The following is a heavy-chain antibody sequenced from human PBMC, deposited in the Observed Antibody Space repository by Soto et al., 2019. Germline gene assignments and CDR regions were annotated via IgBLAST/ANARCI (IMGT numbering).Heavy chain of an antibody. V-gene: IGHV4-59*01. D-gene: IGHD2-15*01. CDR3: AKYRRTDAEGYSFDY. J-gene: IGHJ4*02. CDR1: GGSISGSY. Sequence: PSETLSLTCTASGGSISGSYWSWIRQTPGKVLEWIGYIHYSGSTNYNPSLTSRVTMSVDSAKNQFSLELNSVSAADTAVYFCAKYRRTDAEGYSFDYWGQGALVTVSS. CDR2: IHYSGST.